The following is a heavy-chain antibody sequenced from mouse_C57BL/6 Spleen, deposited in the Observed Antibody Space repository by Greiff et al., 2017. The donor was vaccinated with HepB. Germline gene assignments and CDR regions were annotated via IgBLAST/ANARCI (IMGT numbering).Heavy chain of an antibody. CDR1: GYSITSGYY. CDR2: ISYDGSN. CDR3: ARGGAYYRNEDY. V-gene: IGHV3-6*01. D-gene: IGHD2-14*01. J-gene: IGHJ2*01. Sequence: EVQLQESGPGLVKPSQSLSLTCSVTGYSITSGYYWNWIRQFPGNKLEWMGYISYDGSNNYNPSLKNRISITRDTSKNQFFLKLNSVTTEDTATYYCARGGAYYRNEDYWGQGTTLTVSS.